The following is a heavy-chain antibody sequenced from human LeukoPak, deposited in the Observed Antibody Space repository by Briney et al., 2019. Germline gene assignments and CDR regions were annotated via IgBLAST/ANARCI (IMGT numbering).Heavy chain of an antibody. V-gene: IGHV3-20*04. CDR1: GFTFDDYG. CDR2: INWNGGST. CDR3: AREGIAAAGEYYFDY. J-gene: IGHJ4*02. Sequence: GGSLRLSCAASGFTFDDYGTSWVRQAPGKGLEWVSGINWNGGSTGYADSVKGRFTISRDNAKNSLYLQMNSLRAEDTALYYCAREGIAAAGEYYFDYWGQGTLVTVSS. D-gene: IGHD6-13*01.